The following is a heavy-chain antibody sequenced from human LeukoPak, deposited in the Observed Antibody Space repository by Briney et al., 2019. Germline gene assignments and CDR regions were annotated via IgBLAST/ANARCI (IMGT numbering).Heavy chain of an antibody. D-gene: IGHD6-13*01. CDR2: INQSGSA. CDR3: AREVAAAGYFDY. V-gene: IGHV4-34*01. Sequence: SETLSLTCAVYGGSFSDYYWSWIRQPPGKGPEWIGEINQSGSANYNPSLKSRVTMPVDTSKNQFSLKLSSVTAADTAVYYCAREVAAAGYFDYWGQGTLVTVSS. CDR1: GGSFSDYY. J-gene: IGHJ4*02.